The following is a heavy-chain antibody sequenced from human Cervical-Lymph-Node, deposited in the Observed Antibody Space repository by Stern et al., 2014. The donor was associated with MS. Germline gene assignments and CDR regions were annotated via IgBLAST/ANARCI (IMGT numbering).Heavy chain of an antibody. CDR3: ARESAASTYAMDV. CDR2: ISDTRNTR. Sequence: EVQLVESGGGLLQPGGSLRLSCAASGFTFSSYSMNWVRQPPGQGLEWVSYISDTRNTRYYADSVRGRFTISRDNAKNSLFLQMDSLRAEDTAVYYCARESAASTYAMDVWGQGTKVTVSS. V-gene: IGHV3-48*01. J-gene: IGHJ6*02. D-gene: IGHD2-2*01. CDR1: GFTFSSYS.